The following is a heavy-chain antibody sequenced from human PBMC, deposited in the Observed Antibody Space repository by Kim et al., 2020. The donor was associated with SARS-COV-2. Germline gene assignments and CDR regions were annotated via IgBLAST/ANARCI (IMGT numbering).Heavy chain of an antibody. CDR3: AKTWPSGGSCMDV. D-gene: IGHD2-15*01. CDR1: GFTFSSYD. CDR2: ISGSGGST. V-gene: IGHV3-23*01. Sequence: GGSLRLSCAASGFTFSSYDMNWVRQAPGKGLEWVSSISGSGGSTYYADSVKGRFTISRDSSKNTLYLQMNSLRAEDTAVYYCAKTWPSGGSCMDVWGQGTTVTVSS. J-gene: IGHJ6*02.